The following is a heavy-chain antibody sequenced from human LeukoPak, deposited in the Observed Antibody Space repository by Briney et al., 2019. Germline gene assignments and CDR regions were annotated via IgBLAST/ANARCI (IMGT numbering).Heavy chain of an antibody. D-gene: IGHD6-13*01. CDR2: IIPILGIA. J-gene: IGHJ5*02. V-gene: IGHV1-69*04. CDR3: AREAPAIAAAGGTA. CDR1: GGTFSSYA. Sequence: GASVKVSCKASGGTFSSYAISWVRQAPGQGLEWMGRIIPILGIANYAQKFQGRVTITADKSTSTAYMELSSLRSEDTAVYYCAREAPAIAAAGGTAWGQGTLVTVSS.